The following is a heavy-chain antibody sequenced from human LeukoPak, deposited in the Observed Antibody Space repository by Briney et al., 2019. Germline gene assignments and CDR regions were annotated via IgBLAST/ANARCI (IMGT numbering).Heavy chain of an antibody. CDR3: ARDTEAYYDILTGYYGGNWFDP. CDR1: GFTFSTYS. Sequence: GGSLRLSCAASGFTFSTYSMNWVRQAPGKGLEWVSSISGSSSFTYYAESVKGRFTISRDNAKNSLYLQMNSLRAEDTALYFCARDTEAYYDILTGYYGGNWFDPWGQGTLVTVSS. CDR2: ISGSSSFT. J-gene: IGHJ5*02. D-gene: IGHD3-9*01. V-gene: IGHV3-21*01.